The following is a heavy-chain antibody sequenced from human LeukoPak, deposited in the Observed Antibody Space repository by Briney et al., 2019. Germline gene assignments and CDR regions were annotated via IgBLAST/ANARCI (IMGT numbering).Heavy chain of an antibody. J-gene: IGHJ3*02. CDR2: LNHSGST. D-gene: IGHD3-3*01. CDR1: GGSFSGYY. Sequence: SETLSLTGAGYGGSFSGYYWSWIRQPPGKGLKWIGELNHSGSTNYNPSLKSRVTISVDTSKNQFSLKLSSVTAADTAVYYCARAFRGIFGVFEAFDIWGQGTMVTVSS. V-gene: IGHV4-34*01. CDR3: ARAFRGIFGVFEAFDI.